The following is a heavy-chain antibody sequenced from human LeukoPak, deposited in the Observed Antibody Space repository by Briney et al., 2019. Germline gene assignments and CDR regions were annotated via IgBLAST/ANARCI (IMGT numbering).Heavy chain of an antibody. Sequence: WASVKVSCKASGYTFTSYDIDWVRQATGQGLEWMGWMNPNSGNTGYAQKFQGRVTMTRNTSISTAYMELSSLRSEDTAVYYCARAMTRAGDAFDIWGQGTMVTVSS. CDR3: ARAMTRAGDAFDI. D-gene: IGHD3-22*01. J-gene: IGHJ3*02. V-gene: IGHV1-8*01. CDR1: GYTFTSYD. CDR2: MNPNSGNT.